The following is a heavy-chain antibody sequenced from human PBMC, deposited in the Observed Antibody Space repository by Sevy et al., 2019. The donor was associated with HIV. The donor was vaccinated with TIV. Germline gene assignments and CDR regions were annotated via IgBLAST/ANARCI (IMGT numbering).Heavy chain of an antibody. Sequence: GGSLRLSCAASGFTFTTYWMIWIRQAPGKGLEWVANINRDGTQKYYADSLKDRFTISRDNAENSLYLQMDSLRAEDTAPYYCARESSGPSDVELWGQGTLVTFSS. V-gene: IGHV3-7*01. CDR3: ARESSGPSDVEL. CDR1: GFTFTTYW. D-gene: IGHD3-22*01. CDR2: INRDGTQK. J-gene: IGHJ4*02.